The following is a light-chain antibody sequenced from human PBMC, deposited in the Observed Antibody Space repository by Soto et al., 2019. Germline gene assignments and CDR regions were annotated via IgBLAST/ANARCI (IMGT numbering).Light chain of an antibody. CDR1: SSNIGNNY. Sequence: QSVLTQPPSVSAAPGQTVTISCSGSSSNIGNNYVSWYQHLPGTVPRLLIYDNNKRPSGIPDRFSGSKSGTSATLGITRLLTGDEADYYCATWDSSVSAWLFGEGTKLTVL. V-gene: IGLV1-51*01. J-gene: IGLJ3*02. CDR2: DNN. CDR3: ATWDSSVSAWL.